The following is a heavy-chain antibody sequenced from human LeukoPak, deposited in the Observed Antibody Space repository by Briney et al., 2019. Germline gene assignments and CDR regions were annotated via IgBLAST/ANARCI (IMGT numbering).Heavy chain of an antibody. V-gene: IGHV1-18*01. J-gene: IGHJ4*02. CDR3: ARVFSFGDYIWGSYRSYFDY. CDR2: ISTYNANT. Sequence: ASVKVSCKASGYSFTSFGISWVRQAPGQGLEWMGWISTYNANTNYAQKYQGRVTMTTDTSTSTAYMELRSLRSDDTAVYFCARVFSFGDYIWGSYRSYFDYWGQGTLVTVSS. D-gene: IGHD3-16*02. CDR1: GYSFTSFG.